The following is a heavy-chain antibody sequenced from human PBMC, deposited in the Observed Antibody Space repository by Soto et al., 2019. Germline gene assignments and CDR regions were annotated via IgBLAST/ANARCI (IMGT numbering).Heavy chain of an antibody. CDR2: IIPSSGST. D-gene: IGHD1-26*01. J-gene: IGHJ4*02. Sequence: QVHLEQSGAEVKKAGASVKVPCKASGYSFTDYHMHWLRQAPGQGVEWVGWIIPSSGSTNYAQKFQGRVTMTRDTAITTVYMQLRRLTSDDTAVYYCARDQYSGSFLYWGQGTLVTVSS. CDR1: GYSFTDYH. V-gene: IGHV1-2*02. CDR3: ARDQYSGSFLY.